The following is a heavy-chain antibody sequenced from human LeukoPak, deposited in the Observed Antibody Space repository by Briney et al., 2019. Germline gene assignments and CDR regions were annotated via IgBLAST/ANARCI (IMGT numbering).Heavy chain of an antibody. J-gene: IGHJ5*02. V-gene: IGHV1-2*02. D-gene: IGHD4-17*01. CDR2: INPNRGGT. CDR1: GCSFNDYY. Sequence: ASVKVSCKASGCSFNDYYIHWARQAPGQGLEWMGWINPNRGGTSYAQKFQGRVTMTRDTSITTAYMELSSLRSDDTAMYYCARDTCDGVSCYNWFDPWGQGTLVTVSS. CDR3: ARDTCDGVSCYNWFDP.